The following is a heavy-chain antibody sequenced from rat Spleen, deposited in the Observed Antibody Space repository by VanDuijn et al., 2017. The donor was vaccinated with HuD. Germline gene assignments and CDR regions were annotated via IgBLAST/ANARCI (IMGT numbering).Heavy chain of an antibody. CDR2: INFSGGT. CDR1: GYTITRGYD. V-gene: IGHV3-4*01. Sequence: EIQLQESGPGLVKPSQSLSLTCSVTGYTITRGYDWSWIRRFPENKMEWMGYINFSGGTNYNHSLISRISISRDASKNQFFLQLNSVTTEDTATYYCARRKYNMDFDYWGQGVMVTVSS. CDR3: ARRKYNMDFDY. D-gene: IGHD1-5*01. J-gene: IGHJ2*01.